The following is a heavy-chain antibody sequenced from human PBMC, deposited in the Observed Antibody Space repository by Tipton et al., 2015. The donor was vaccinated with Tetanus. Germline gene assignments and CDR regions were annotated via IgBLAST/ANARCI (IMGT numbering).Heavy chain of an antibody. CDR3: ARLREIVSRSGWDFDY. J-gene: IGHJ4*02. V-gene: IGHV4-39*02. CDR2: VSYSGRT. Sequence: TLSPTCTVSGASISSNTYYWGWIRQPPGKGLEWIASVSYSGRTYYNPSLKSRVTMSVDTSKKDFSVRLRSVTAADTAVYYCARLREIVSRSGWDFDYWGQGILVTVSS. CDR1: GASISSNTYY. D-gene: IGHD5/OR15-5a*01.